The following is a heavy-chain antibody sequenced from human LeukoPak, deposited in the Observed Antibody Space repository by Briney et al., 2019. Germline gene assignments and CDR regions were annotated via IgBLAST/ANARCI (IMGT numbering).Heavy chain of an antibody. CDR3: SRDRDYYDSTGYVGRPLYYFDC. J-gene: IGHJ4*02. Sequence: PSVKVSCKASGYTFTSYYMHWVRQAPGQGLELMGIINPSGGSTNYAQKFQGRVTMTRDMSTNTVYMELSSLRSEDTAVYYCSRDRDYYDSTGYVGRPLYYFDCWGQGTLVTVSS. CDR2: INPSGGST. V-gene: IGHV1-46*01. CDR1: GYTFTSYY. D-gene: IGHD3-22*01.